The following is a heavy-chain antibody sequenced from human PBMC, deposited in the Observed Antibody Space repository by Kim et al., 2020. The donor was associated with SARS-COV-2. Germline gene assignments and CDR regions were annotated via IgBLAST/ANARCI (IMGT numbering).Heavy chain of an antibody. D-gene: IGHD3-22*01. CDR3: ASAPSGYRTLDY. CDR1: GVPISRYY. CDR2: IDNSRT. Sequence: SETLSLTCTVSGVPISRYYWSWIRQPPGKGLEWIGYIDNSRTNYNPSLKSRVTISVDTSKHQFSLRLTSVTAADTAVYYCASAPSGYRTLDYWGQGTLVTVSS. J-gene: IGHJ4*02. V-gene: IGHV4-59*13.